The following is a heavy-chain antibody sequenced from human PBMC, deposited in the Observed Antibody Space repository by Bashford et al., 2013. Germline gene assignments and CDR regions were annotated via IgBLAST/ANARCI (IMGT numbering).Heavy chain of an antibody. D-gene: IGHD3-10*01. V-gene: IGHV1-2*06. CDR2: INPHSGGT. CDR3: ARVERGLWFGESGGGY. Sequence: ASVKVSCKASGYTFTGYYIQWVRQAPGQGLEWVGRINPHSGGTYYAQRFQGRVTLTRDTSANTTYLELSSLKSDDTATYYCARVERGLWFGESGGGYWGQGTLVTVSS. CDR1: GYTFTGYY. J-gene: IGHJ4*02.